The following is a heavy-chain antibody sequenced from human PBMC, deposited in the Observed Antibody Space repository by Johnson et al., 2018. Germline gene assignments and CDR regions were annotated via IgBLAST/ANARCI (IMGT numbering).Heavy chain of an antibody. D-gene: IGHD2-15*01. CDR3: ASVSCSGGSCYSEVYYYYYGMDV. CDR2: IIPIFGTA. CDR1: GGTFSSYA. J-gene: IGHJ6*02. V-gene: IGHV1-69*01. Sequence: QVQLVESGAEVKKPGSSVKVSCKASGGTFSSYAISWVRQAPGQGLEWMGGIIPIFGTANYAQKFQGRVTITADESTSTAYMALSSLRSEDTAVYYCASVSCSGGSCYSEVYYYYYGMDVWGQGTTVTVSS.